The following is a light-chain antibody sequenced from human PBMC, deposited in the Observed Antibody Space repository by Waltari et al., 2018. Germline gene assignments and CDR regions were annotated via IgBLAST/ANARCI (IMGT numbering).Light chain of an antibody. J-gene: IGKJ2*01. V-gene: IGKV1-6*01. CDR2: GAS. CDR1: QGIRSD. Sequence: AIQMTQSPSSLSASVGDRVTITCRASQGIRSDLGWYQQKPGNAPKLLIYGASTLQSGVPSRFSGSGSGTEFTLTISSLQPEDFATYYCLQDYTYPRTFGQGTKLEIK. CDR3: LQDYTYPRT.